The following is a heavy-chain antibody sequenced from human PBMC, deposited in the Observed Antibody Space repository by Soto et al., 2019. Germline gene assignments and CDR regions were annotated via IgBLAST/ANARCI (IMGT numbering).Heavy chain of an antibody. J-gene: IGHJ4*02. D-gene: IGHD3-22*01. Sequence: SETLSLTCTVSGGSISSSSYYWGWIHQPPGKGLEWIGSIYYSGSTYYNPSLKSRVTISVDTSKNQFSLKLSSVTAADTAVYYCAREYYYDSSGYYFDYWGQGTLVTVSS. CDR1: GGSISSSSYY. CDR3: AREYYYDSSGYYFDY. CDR2: IYYSGST. V-gene: IGHV4-39*02.